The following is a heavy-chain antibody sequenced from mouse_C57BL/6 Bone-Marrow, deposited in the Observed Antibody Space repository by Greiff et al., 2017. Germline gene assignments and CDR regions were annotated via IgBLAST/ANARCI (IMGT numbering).Heavy chain of an antibody. D-gene: IGHD2-5*01. CDR2: IWTGGGT. Sequence: VKLVESGPGLVAPSQSLSITCTVSGFSLTSYAISWVRQPPGKGLEWLGVIWTGGGTNYNSALKYRLSISKDNSKSQVFLKMNSLQTDDTARYYCARRTYSNYWYFDVWGTGTTVTVSS. CDR3: ARRTYSNYWYFDV. J-gene: IGHJ1*03. CDR1: GFSLTSYA. V-gene: IGHV2-9-1*01.